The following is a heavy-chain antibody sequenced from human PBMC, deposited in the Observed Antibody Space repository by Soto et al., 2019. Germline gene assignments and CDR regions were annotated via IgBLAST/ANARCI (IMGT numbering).Heavy chain of an antibody. D-gene: IGHD2-8*01. CDR3: GKSSRYCTSSDCNGDAFDL. J-gene: IGHJ3*01. CDR2: INQDGSAR. Sequence: EMLLVESGGGLVQPGGSLRLSCAASGFTFSRYWMSWVRQTRGKGLEWVANINQDGSARYYVVSVKGRFTISRDNAKQSLYLEMNSLGAEDTAVYFCGKSSRYCTSSDCNGDAFDLWGQAEMVTV. CDR1: GFTFSRYW. V-gene: IGHV3-7*05.